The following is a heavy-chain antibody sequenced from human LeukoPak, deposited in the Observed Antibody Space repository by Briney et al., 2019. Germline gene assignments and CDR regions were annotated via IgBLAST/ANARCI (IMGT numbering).Heavy chain of an antibody. CDR3: AGPAGASSWPFDY. J-gene: IGHJ4*02. D-gene: IGHD6-13*01. CDR2: IYYSGST. V-gene: IGHV4-39*01. CDR1: GGSISSTSYY. Sequence: SETLSLTCTVSGGSISSTSYYWGWIRQPPGKGLEWIGIIYYSGSTYYNPSLKSRVTISVDTSKNQFSLKMSSVTAADTAVYHCAGPAGASSWPFDYWGQGTLVTVSS.